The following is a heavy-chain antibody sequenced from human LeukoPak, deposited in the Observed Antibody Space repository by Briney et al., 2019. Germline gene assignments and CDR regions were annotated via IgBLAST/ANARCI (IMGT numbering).Heavy chain of an antibody. D-gene: IGHD6-13*01. CDR2: ISYSGST. Sequence: PSETLSLTCTVSGGSISFYYWSWIRQPPGKGLEWVGYISYSGSTNYDPSLKSRVTISLDTSKTQFSLKLSSVTAADSAVYYCARRSSAAGGLYGMDVWGQGTTVTVSS. V-gene: IGHV4-59*08. CDR1: GGSISFYY. J-gene: IGHJ6*02. CDR3: ARRSSAAGGLYGMDV.